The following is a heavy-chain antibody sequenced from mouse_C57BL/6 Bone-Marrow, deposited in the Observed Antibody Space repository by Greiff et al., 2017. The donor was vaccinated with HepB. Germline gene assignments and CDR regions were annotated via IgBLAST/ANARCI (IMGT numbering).Heavy chain of an antibody. CDR3: ARRGYYRNFDV. D-gene: IGHD2-14*01. CDR1: GFTFSSYG. CDR2: ISSGGSYT. Sequence: VQLKQSGGDLVKPGGSLKLSCAASGFTFSSYGMSWVRQTPDKRLEWVATISSGGSYTYYPDSVKGRFTISRDNAKNTLYLQMSSLKSEDTAMYYCARRGYYRNFDVWGTGTTVTVSS. J-gene: IGHJ1*03. V-gene: IGHV5-6*01.